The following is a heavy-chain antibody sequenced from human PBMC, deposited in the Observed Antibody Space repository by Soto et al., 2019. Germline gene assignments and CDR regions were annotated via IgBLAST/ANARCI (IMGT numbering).Heavy chain of an antibody. CDR3: ARSYYYGSGSYFEFDY. V-gene: IGHV1-69*13. D-gene: IGHD3-10*01. CDR1: GGTFSSYA. Sequence: GASVKVSCKXSGGTFSSYAISWVRQAPGQGLEWMGGIIPIFGTANYAQKFQGRVTITADESTSTAYMELSSLRSEDTAVYYCARSYYYGSGSYFEFDYWGQGTLVTVSS. J-gene: IGHJ4*02. CDR2: IIPIFGTA.